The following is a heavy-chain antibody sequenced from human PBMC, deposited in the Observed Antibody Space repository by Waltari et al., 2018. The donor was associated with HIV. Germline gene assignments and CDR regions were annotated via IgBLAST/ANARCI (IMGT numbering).Heavy chain of an antibody. CDR2: IYYTGNT. J-gene: IGHJ4*02. CDR3: ARGRDSGYDLTPFDY. D-gene: IGHD5-12*01. CDR1: GDSINHYY. V-gene: IGHV4-59*01. Sequence: QVQLLESGPGLVNPSETLSLTCTVSGDSINHYYWNWVRQPPGKRLEWIGHIYYTGNTNYSPSLKSRITMSVDTSKNQFSLSLSTVTAADTAVYYCARGRDSGYDLTPFDYWGPGTVVTVS.